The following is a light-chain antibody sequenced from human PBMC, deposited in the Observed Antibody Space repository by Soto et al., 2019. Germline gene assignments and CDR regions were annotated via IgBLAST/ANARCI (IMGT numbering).Light chain of an antibody. CDR1: QSVSRW. CDR2: KAS. V-gene: IGKV1-5*03. CDR3: QQDNGDST. Sequence: DIQMTQSPSTLSASGGDRVTITCRASQSVSRWLACYQQKPGKAPNLLIYKASNLQSGVPSRFSGSGSRTEFTLTIISLQPDDFATYYCQQDNGDSTFGGGTKLEIK. J-gene: IGKJ4*01.